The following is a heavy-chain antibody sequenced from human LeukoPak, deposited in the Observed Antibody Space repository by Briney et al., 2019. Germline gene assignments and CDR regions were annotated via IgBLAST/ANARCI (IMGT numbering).Heavy chain of an antibody. J-gene: IGHJ4*02. Sequence: PSETLSLTCTVSGGSISTYNWNWIRQHPGKGLEWIGYIYYSGSTYYNPSLKSRVTISVDTSKNQFSLKLSSVTAADTAVYYCARAHRGYFDYWGQGTLVTVSS. V-gene: IGHV4-59*06. CDR2: IYYSGST. D-gene: IGHD1-26*01. CDR1: GGSISTYN. CDR3: ARAHRGYFDY.